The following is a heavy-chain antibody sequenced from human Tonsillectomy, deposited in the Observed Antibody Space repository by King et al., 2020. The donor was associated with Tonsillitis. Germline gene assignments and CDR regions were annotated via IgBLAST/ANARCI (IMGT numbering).Heavy chain of an antibody. CDR2: ISYDGSNK. CDR1: GFTFSSYA. J-gene: IGHJ5*02. D-gene: IGHD3-3*01. V-gene: IGHV3-30*01. CDR3: ARGGVAITIFGVVITEVDGWFDP. Sequence: VQLVESGGGVVQPGRSLRLSCAASGFTFSSYAMHWVRQAPGKGLEWVAVISYDGSNKYYADSVKGRFTISRDNSKNTLYLQMNSRRAEDTAVYYCARGGVAITIFGVVITEVDGWFDPWGQGTLVTVSS.